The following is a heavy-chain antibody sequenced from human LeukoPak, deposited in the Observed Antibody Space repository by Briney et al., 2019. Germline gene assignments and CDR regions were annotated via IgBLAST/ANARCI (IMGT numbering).Heavy chain of an antibody. V-gene: IGHV3-30-3*01. CDR1: GFTFSSYA. CDR2: ISYDGSNK. CDR3: ARGQWQQLVDSYFDY. J-gene: IGHJ4*02. Sequence: AGGSLRLSCAASGFTFSSYAMHWVRQAPGKGLEWVAVISYDGSNKYYADSVKGRFTISRDKSKNTLYLQMNSLSAEDTAVYYCARGQWQQLVDSYFDYWGQGTLVTVSS. D-gene: IGHD6-13*01.